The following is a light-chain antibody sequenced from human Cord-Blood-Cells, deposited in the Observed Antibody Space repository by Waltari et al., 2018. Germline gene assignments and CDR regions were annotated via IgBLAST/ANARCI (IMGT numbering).Light chain of an antibody. J-gene: IGLJ1*01. CDR3: SSYTSSSTSYV. V-gene: IGLV2-14*01. CDR1: SSDVGGYNY. Sequence: QSALTQPASVSGSPGQSITISCTGTSSDVGGYNYVSWYQQHPRKAPKLMIYEVSNRPSGVSNRFSGSKSGNTASLTISGLQAEDEADYYCSSYTSSSTSYVFGTGTKVTVL. CDR2: EVS.